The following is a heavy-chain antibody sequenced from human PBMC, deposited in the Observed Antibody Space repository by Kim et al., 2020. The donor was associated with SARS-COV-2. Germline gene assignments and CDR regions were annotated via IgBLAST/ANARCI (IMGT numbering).Heavy chain of an antibody. CDR3: ARHHYYDFWSGSGEYFDY. J-gene: IGHJ4*02. CDR1: GDSVSSNSAA. D-gene: IGHD3-3*01. CDR2: TYYRSKWYN. V-gene: IGHV6-1*01. Sequence: SQTLSLTCAISGDSVSSNSAAWNWIRQSPSRGLEWLGRTYYRSKWYNDYAVSVKSRITINPDTSKNQFSLQLNSVTPEDTAVYYCARHHYYDFWSGSGEYFDYWGQGTLVTVSS.